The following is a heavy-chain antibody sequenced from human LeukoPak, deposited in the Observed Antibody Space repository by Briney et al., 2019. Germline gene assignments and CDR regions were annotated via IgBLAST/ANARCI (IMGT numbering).Heavy chain of an antibody. J-gene: IGHJ4*02. D-gene: IGHD2-2*02. CDR1: GGTFSSYA. Sequence: SVKVSCKASGGTFSSYAISWVRQAPGQGLEWMGGINPIFGTANYAQKFQGRVTITADESTSTAYMELSSLRSEDTAVYYCAREPYCSSTSCYTGHLYYWGQGTLVTVSS. V-gene: IGHV1-69*13. CDR2: INPIFGTA. CDR3: AREPYCSSTSCYTGHLYY.